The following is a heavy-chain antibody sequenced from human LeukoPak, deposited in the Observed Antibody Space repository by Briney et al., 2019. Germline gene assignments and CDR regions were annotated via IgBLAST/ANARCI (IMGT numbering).Heavy chain of an antibody. V-gene: IGHV1-18*01. Sequence: ASVEVSCKASGYTFTSYDINWVRQATGQGLEWMGYMSPNSGNTNYAQKLQGRVTMTTDTSTSTAYMELRSLRSDDTAVYYCARYSSSWCFDYWGQGTLVTVSS. CDR2: MSPNSGNT. CDR1: GYTFTSYD. D-gene: IGHD6-13*01. CDR3: ARYSSSWCFDY. J-gene: IGHJ4*02.